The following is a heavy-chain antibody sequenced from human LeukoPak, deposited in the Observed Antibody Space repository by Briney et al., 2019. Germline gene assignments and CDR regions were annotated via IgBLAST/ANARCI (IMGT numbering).Heavy chain of an antibody. Sequence: GGSLRLSCAASGFTFSSYSMNWVRQAPGKGLEWVSSISSSSSYIYYADSVKGRFTISRDNSKNTLYLQMNSLRAEDTAVYYCARDLYSGSYFSYYYYGMDVWGQGTTVTVSS. V-gene: IGHV3-21*01. CDR3: ARDLYSGSYFSYYYYGMDV. J-gene: IGHJ6*02. D-gene: IGHD1-26*01. CDR2: ISSSSSYI. CDR1: GFTFSSYS.